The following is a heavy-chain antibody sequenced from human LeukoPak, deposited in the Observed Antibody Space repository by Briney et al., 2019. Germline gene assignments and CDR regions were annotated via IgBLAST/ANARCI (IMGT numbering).Heavy chain of an antibody. Sequence: QPGGSLRPSCAPSGFTFNSNWMHWVRKPPEKGLVWVSRINSDESRTAYADSVKGRFSISRDNAKNTLYLQMNGLRAEDTAVYYCARGYGDWFDPWGQGTLVTVSS. CDR1: GFTFNSNW. J-gene: IGHJ5*02. CDR3: ARGYGDWFDP. CDR2: INSDESRT. V-gene: IGHV3-74*01. D-gene: IGHD3-10*01.